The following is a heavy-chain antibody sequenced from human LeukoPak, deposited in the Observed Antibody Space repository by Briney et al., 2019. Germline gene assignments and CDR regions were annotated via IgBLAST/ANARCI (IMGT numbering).Heavy chain of an antibody. CDR2: IYYSGST. Sequence: PSETLSLTCTVSYGSISSSSYYWGWIRQPPGRGLEWIGSIYYSGSTYYNPSLKSRVTISVDTSKNQFSLKLSSVTAADTAVYYCARGPVGRVPAAGVRGVIIPKAPSFDYWGQGTLVTVSS. CDR1: YGSISSSSYY. D-gene: IGHD3-10*01. J-gene: IGHJ4*02. V-gene: IGHV4-39*01. CDR3: ARGPVGRVPAAGVRGVIIPKAPSFDY.